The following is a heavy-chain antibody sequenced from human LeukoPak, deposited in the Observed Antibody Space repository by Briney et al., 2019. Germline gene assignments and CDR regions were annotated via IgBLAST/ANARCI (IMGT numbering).Heavy chain of an antibody. Sequence: PSETLSLTCAVSGYSISSGYYWGWIRQPPGKGLEWIGEINHSGSTNYNPSLKSRVTISVDTSKNQFSLKLSSVTAADTAVYYCAGTSVLRFLELYWGFDYWGQGTLVTVSS. CDR2: INHSGST. CDR3: AGTSVLRFLELYWGFDY. D-gene: IGHD3-3*01. J-gene: IGHJ4*02. CDR1: GYSISSGYY. V-gene: IGHV4-38-2*01.